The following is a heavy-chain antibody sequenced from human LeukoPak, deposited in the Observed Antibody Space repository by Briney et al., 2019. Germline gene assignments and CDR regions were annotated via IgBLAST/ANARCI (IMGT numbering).Heavy chain of an antibody. D-gene: IGHD3-3*01. CDR3: AKALRRITIFGVVIIRKNYFDY. CDR2: ISGSGGST. V-gene: IGHV3-23*01. CDR1: GFTFSSYA. Sequence: GGSLRLSCAASGFTFSSYAMSWVRQAPGKGLEWVSAISGSGGSTYYADSVKGRFTISGDNSKNTLYLQMNSLRAEDTAVYYCAKALRRITIFGVVIIRKNYFDYWGQGTLVTVSS. J-gene: IGHJ4*02.